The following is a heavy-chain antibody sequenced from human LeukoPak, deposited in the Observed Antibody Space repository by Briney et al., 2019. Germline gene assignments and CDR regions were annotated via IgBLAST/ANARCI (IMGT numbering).Heavy chain of an antibody. Sequence: SETLSLTCAVYGGSLRGYYWSWIRQPPGKGLGRIGEINHSGSTNYNPSLKSRVTISVDTSKKQFSLKLRSVTAADTAVYYCARAHDYGVEIWGQGTMVTVSS. CDR3: ARAHDYGVEI. CDR1: GGSLRGYY. CDR2: INHSGST. V-gene: IGHV4-34*01. J-gene: IGHJ3*02. D-gene: IGHD4/OR15-4a*01.